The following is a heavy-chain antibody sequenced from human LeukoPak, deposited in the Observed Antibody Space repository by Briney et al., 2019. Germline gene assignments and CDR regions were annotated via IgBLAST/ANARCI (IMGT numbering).Heavy chain of an antibody. CDR1: GYSISSGYY. V-gene: IGHV4-38-2*02. CDR3: AKTDWSGYYKDY. J-gene: IGHJ4*02. Sequence: SETLSLTCTVSGYSISSGYYWGWIRQPPGKGLEWIGSIYHSGGTYYNPSLKSRVTTSVDTSKNQFSLKLSSVTAADTAVYYCAKTDWSGYYKDYWGQGTLVTVSS. D-gene: IGHD3-3*01. CDR2: IYHSGGT.